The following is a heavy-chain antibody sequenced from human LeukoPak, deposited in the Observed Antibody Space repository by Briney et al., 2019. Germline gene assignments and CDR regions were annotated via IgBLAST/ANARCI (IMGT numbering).Heavy chain of an antibody. CDR3: ARESAAAGNNHINWFDP. D-gene: IGHD6-13*01. CDR2: INPSGGST. V-gene: IGHV1-46*01. J-gene: IGHJ5*02. Sequence: ASVKVSCKASGYTFTHYYMHWVRQAPGQGLEWMGIINPSGGSTSYAQKFQGRVTMTRDTSTSTVYMELSSLRSEDTAVYYCARESAAAGNNHINWFDPWGQGTLVTVPS. CDR1: GYTFTHYY.